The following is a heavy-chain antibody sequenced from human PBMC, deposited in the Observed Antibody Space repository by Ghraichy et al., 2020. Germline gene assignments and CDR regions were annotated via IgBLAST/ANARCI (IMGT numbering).Heavy chain of an antibody. V-gene: IGHV3-23*01. J-gene: IGHJ4*02. D-gene: IGHD2-21*01. CDR3: AKYAYYYCGGDCYCDY. CDR1: GFTFSTYA. CDR2: ISGNGGST. Sequence: WGSLRLSCAASGFTFSTYAMSWVRQASGKGLEWVSAISGNGGSTYYADSVQGRFTISRDNSKNTLYLQMNSLRAEDTAVYYCAKYAYYYCGGDCYCDYWGQGTLVTVSS.